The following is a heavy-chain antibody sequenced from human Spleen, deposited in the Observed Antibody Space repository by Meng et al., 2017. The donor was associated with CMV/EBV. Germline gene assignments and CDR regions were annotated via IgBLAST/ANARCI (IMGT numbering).Heavy chain of an antibody. CDR2: IYSGGSST. Sequence: GGSLRLSCAASGFTFSSYAMSWVRQAPGKGLEWVSVIYSGGSSTYYADSVKGRFTISRDNSKNTLYLQMNSLRAEDTAVYYCAKDSGLYDFWSGYYAYYYYYGMDVWAQGTTVTVSS. V-gene: IGHV3-23*03. J-gene: IGHJ6*02. CDR3: AKDSGLYDFWSGYYAYYYYYGMDV. CDR1: GFTFSSYA. D-gene: IGHD3-3*01.